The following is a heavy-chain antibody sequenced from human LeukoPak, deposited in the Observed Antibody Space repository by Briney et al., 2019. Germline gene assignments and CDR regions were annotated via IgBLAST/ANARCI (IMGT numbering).Heavy chain of an antibody. D-gene: IGHD3-22*01. CDR1: GFTFSSYA. V-gene: IGHV3-23*01. CDR2: ISGSGGST. CDR3: AKDYYYDSSAPSGFDY. Sequence: GGSLRLSCAASGFTFSSYAMSWVRQAPGKGLEWVSAISGSGGSTYYADSVKGRFTISRDNSKNTLYLQMNSLRAEDTAVYYCAKDYYYDSSAPSGFDYWGQGTLVTVSS. J-gene: IGHJ4*02.